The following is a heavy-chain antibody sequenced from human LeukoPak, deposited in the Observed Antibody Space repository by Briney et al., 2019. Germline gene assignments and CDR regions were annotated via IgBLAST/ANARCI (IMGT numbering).Heavy chain of an antibody. CDR1: GFTFSSYA. CDR2: ISYDGSNK. V-gene: IGHV3-30-3*01. CDR3: ARDRVGYSSMDV. J-gene: IGHJ6*02. Sequence: GGSLRLSCAASGFTFSSYAMHWVRQAPGKGLEWVAVISYDGSNKYYADSVKGRFTISRDNSKNTLYLQMNSLRAEDTAVYYCARDRVGYSSMDVWGQGTTVTVSS. D-gene: IGHD2-8*02.